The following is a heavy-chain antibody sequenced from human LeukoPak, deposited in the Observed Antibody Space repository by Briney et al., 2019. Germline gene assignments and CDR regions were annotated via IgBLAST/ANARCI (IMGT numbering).Heavy chain of an antibody. J-gene: IGHJ4*02. CDR3: ARGKWNYPYDY. V-gene: IGHV3-53*01. D-gene: IGHD1-7*01. CDR1: GFTVSSNY. Sequence: GGSLRLSCAASGFTVSSNYMSWVRQAPGKGLEWVSVIYSGDNTYYADSVKGRFTISRDNSKNTVHLQMNSLSAEDTAVYYCARGKWNYPYDYWGQGTLVTVSS. CDR2: IYSGDNT.